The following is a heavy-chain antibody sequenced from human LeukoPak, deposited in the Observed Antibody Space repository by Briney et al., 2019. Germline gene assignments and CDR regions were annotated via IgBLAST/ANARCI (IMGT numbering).Heavy chain of an antibody. CDR2: IIPIFGTA. Sequence: SVKVSCKASGGTFSSYAISWVRQGPGPGVEWVGGIIPIFGTANYAQKFQGRVTITADKSTSTAYMELSSLRSEDTAVYYCARGHYYGSGSYHPFDYWGQGTLVTVSS. V-gene: IGHV1-69*06. D-gene: IGHD3-10*01. CDR3: ARGHYYGSGSYHPFDY. J-gene: IGHJ4*02. CDR1: GGTFSSYA.